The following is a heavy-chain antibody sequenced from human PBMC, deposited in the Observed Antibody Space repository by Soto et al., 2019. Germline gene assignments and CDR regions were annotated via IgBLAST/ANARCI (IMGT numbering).Heavy chain of an antibody. Sequence: PSETLSLTCTVSGGSISSYYWSWIRQPPGKGLEWIGYIYYSGSTNYNPSLKSRVTISVDTSKNQFSLKLSSVTAADTAVYYCARSFWYYDFWSGYVGAEYFQHWGQGTLVTVSS. V-gene: IGHV4-59*01. CDR1: GGSISSYY. D-gene: IGHD3-3*01. CDR2: IYYSGST. J-gene: IGHJ1*01. CDR3: ARSFWYYDFWSGYVGAEYFQH.